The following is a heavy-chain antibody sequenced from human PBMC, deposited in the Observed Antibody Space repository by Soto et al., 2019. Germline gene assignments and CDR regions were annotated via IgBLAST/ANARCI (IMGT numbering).Heavy chain of an antibody. J-gene: IGHJ3*01. Sequence: QAQLVQSGAEMKKSGASLKISCGASGYSLTGYYLHWLRQAPGQGLEWMGWLNPDSGEAIYALKFQCRVTMTRDTTSSKAYLEVWTLTSDYTAIYYCARGGYYDSGLYKGDLDVWGQGTFVTFSS. CDR2: LNPDSGEA. V-gene: IGHV1-2*02. CDR3: ARGGYYDSGLYKGDLDV. D-gene: IGHD3-22*01. CDR1: GYSLTGYY.